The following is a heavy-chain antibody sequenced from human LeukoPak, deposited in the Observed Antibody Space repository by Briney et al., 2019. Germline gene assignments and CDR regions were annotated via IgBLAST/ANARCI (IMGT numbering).Heavy chain of an antibody. D-gene: IGHD1-20*01. CDR3: ARDSYNWNVDAFDP. Sequence: SETLSLTCAVYGGSFSDYYWSWIRQPPGKGLEWIGEINHSGSTDYNPSLKSRVTISIDKSKNHFYLKLTSVTAADTAIYYCARDSYNWNVDAFDPWGQGTLVTVSS. CDR2: INHSGST. J-gene: IGHJ5*02. CDR1: GGSFSDYY. V-gene: IGHV4-34*01.